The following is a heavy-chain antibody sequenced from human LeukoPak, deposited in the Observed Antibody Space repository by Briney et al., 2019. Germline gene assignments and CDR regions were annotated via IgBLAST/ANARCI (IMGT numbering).Heavy chain of an antibody. V-gene: IGHV3-23*01. Sequence: GGSLRLSRAASGFTFSSYAMSWVRQAPGKGLEWVSAISGSGGSTYYADSVKGRFTISRDNSKNALYLQMNSLRAEDTAVYYCAKGEDGSWREFDYWGQGTLVTVSS. J-gene: IGHJ4*02. CDR1: GFTFSSYA. CDR3: AKGEDGSWREFDY. D-gene: IGHD6-13*01. CDR2: ISGSGGST.